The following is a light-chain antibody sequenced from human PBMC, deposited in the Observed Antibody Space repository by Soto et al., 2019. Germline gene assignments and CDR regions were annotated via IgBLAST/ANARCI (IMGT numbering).Light chain of an antibody. Sequence: EIVMTQFPATLSVSPGERATLSCRASQSVSSNLAWFQQKPGQAPRVLIYGISTRATGIPARFSGSGSETEFPLTISSLQSEDFAVYYCQQYNNWPLTFGGGTKMEIK. CDR3: QQYNNWPLT. CDR1: QSVSSN. CDR2: GIS. V-gene: IGKV3-15*01. J-gene: IGKJ4*01.